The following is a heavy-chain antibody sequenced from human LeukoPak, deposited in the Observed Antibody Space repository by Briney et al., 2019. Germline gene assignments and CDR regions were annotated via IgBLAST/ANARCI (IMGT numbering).Heavy chain of an antibody. V-gene: IGHV3-7*01. CDR2: IKQDGSEK. J-gene: IGHJ6*03. Sequence: KTGGSLRLSCAASGFTFSSYWMSWVRQAPGKGLEWVANIKQDGSEKYYVDSVKGRFTISRDNAKNSLYLQMNSLRAEDTAVYYCARDPVSSAAAGTHYYYYMDVWGKGTTVTVSS. CDR3: ARDPVSSAAAGTHYYYYMDV. CDR1: GFTFSSYW. D-gene: IGHD6-13*01.